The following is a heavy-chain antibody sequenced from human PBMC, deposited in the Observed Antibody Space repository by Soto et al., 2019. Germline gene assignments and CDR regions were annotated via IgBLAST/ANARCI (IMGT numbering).Heavy chain of an antibody. Sequence: SETLSLTCTVSGGTISSGDYYWSWIRQPPGKGLEWIGYIYYSGSTYYNPSLKSRVTISVDTSKNQFSLKLSSVTAADTAVYYCARAGDYGDYVGFRYNWFDPWGQGTLVTVSS. D-gene: IGHD4-17*01. CDR3: ARAGDYGDYVGFRYNWFDP. V-gene: IGHV4-30-4*01. CDR2: IYYSGST. CDR1: GGTISSGDYY. J-gene: IGHJ5*02.